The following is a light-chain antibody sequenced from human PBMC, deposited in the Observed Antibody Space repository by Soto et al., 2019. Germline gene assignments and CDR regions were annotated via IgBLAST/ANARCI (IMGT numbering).Light chain of an antibody. J-gene: IGKJ1*01. CDR1: QSVSSY. Sequence: EIVLKQSPATLSLSPGERATLSCRASQSVSSYLAWYQQKPGQAPRLLIYDASNRATGIPARFSGSGSGTDFTLTISSLEPEDFAVYYCQQYGHSLWTFGQGTKVDIK. V-gene: IGKV3-11*01. CDR2: DAS. CDR3: QQYGHSLWT.